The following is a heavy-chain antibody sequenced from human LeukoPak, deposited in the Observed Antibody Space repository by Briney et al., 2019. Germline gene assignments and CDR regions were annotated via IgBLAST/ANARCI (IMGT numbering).Heavy chain of an antibody. Sequence: GGSLRLSCAASGFTFSNYAMSWVRQAPGKGLEWVSAISGSGGDTYYTDSVKGRFTVSRDNSKSTLDLQMNSLRAEDTAVYYCAKDRTPYCTNGLSYHPKSLTLLYWGQGTLVTVSS. D-gene: IGHD2-8*01. CDR2: ISGSGGDT. CDR1: GFTFSNYA. J-gene: IGHJ4*02. V-gene: IGHV3-23*01. CDR3: AKDRTPYCTNGLSYHPKSLTLLY.